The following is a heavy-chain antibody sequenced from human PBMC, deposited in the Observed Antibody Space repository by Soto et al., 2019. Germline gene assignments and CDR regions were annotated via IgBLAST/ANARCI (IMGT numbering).Heavy chain of an antibody. V-gene: IGHV3-23*01. CDR2: ISGSGGST. J-gene: IGHJ5*02. D-gene: IGHD3-3*01. CDR1: GFTFSSYA. CDR3: AKLGLRFLSPGNWFDP. Sequence: GGSLSLSCAASGFTFSSYAMSWVRQAPGKGLEWVSAISGSGGSTYYADSVKGRFTISRDNSKNTLYLQMNSLRAEDTAVYYCAKLGLRFLSPGNWFDPWGQGTLVTVSS.